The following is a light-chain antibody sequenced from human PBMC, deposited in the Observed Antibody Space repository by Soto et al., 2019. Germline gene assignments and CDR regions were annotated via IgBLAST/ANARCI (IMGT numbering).Light chain of an antibody. CDR2: DVN. V-gene: IGLV2-11*01. Sequence: QSVLTQPRSVSGSHGQSVTISCTGTRSDVGGYNFVSWYQQHPGKAPKLMIYDVNKRSSGAPDRFSGSKSDNTASLTSSGLQAEDEADYYCYSYAGRFTLVFGGGTTLPVL. CDR1: RSDVGGYNF. CDR3: YSYAGRFTLV. J-gene: IGLJ3*02.